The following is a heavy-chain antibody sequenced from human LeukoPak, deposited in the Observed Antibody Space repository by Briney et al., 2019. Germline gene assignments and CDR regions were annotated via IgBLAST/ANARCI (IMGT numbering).Heavy chain of an antibody. CDR2: IYYSGST. J-gene: IGHJ3*02. V-gene: IGHV4-39*01. CDR1: GGSISSSSYY. CDR3: ARHNLIRQWLVQNAFDI. D-gene: IGHD6-19*01. Sequence: PSETLSLTCTVSGGSISSSSYYWGWIRQPPGKGLEWIGSIYYSGSTYYNPSLKSRVTISVDTSKDQFSLKLSSVTAADTAVYYSARHNLIRQWLVQNAFDIWGQGTMVTVSS.